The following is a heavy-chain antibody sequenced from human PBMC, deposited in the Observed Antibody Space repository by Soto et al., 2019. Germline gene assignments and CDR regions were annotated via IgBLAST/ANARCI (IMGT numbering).Heavy chain of an antibody. CDR3: ARDDEDGSYCDLGH. J-gene: IGHJ4*02. D-gene: IGHD3-10*01. Sequence: QVQLVESGGGVVQPGRSLRLSCAASGFTFNNYIMHWVRQAPGKGLEWVAMILHDGSNKYYADSVKSRFTISRDNSKNTLYLQMNSLRTEDTAIYYCARDDEDGSYCDLGHWGQGTLVTVSS. V-gene: IGHV3-30-3*01. CDR2: ILHDGSNK. CDR1: GFTFNNYI.